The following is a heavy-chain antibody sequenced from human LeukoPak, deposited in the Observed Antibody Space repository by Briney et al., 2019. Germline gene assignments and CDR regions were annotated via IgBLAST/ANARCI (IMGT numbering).Heavy chain of an antibody. CDR2: IIPIFGTA. J-gene: IGHJ3*02. CDR1: GYTFTSYG. CDR3: ARDMEDAFDI. Sequence: SVKVSCKASGYTFTSYGISWVRQAPGQGLEWMGGIIPIFGTANYAQKFQGRVTITADESTSTAYMELSSLRSEDTAVYYCARDMEDAFDIWGQGTMVTVSS. V-gene: IGHV1-69*13. D-gene: IGHD3-3*01.